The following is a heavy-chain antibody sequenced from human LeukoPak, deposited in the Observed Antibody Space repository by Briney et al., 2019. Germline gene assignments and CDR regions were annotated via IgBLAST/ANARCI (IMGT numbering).Heavy chain of an antibody. V-gene: IGHV3-21*01. Sequence: PGGSLRLSCAASGFTFSSYSMNWVRQAPGKGLEWVSSISSSSSYIYYADSVKGRFTISRDNAKNSLYLQMNSLRAEDTAVYYCARDSFSGYYDILTDAFDIWGQGTMVTVSS. CDR3: ARDSFSGYYDILTDAFDI. D-gene: IGHD3-9*01. CDR1: GFTFSSYS. CDR2: ISSSSSYI. J-gene: IGHJ3*02.